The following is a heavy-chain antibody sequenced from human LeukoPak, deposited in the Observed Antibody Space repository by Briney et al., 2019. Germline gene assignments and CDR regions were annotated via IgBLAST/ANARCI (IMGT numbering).Heavy chain of an antibody. Sequence: GGSLRLSCAASGFTFSSYGMSWVRQAPGKGLEWVANIKQDGSEKYYVDSVKGRFTISRDNAKNSLYLQMNSLRAEDTAVYYCARANYGDYAHYSFDYWGQGTLVTVSS. V-gene: IGHV3-7*01. CDR2: IKQDGSEK. D-gene: IGHD4-17*01. J-gene: IGHJ4*02. CDR3: ARANYGDYAHYSFDY. CDR1: GFTFSSYG.